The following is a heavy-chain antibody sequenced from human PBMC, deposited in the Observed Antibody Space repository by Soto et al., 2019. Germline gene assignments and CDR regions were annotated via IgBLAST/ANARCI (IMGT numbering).Heavy chain of an antibody. D-gene: IGHD4-17*01. V-gene: IGHV4-31*03. CDR3: ARVLWSTVSPTRDSWFAP. CDR1: GGSISSGGYY. CDR2: IYSSEST. Sequence: PSETLSLTCTVSGGSISSGGYYWSWIRQHPGKGLEWIGYIYSSESTFYNPSLKSRVTISVDASKNQFSLNLNSVTAADTAVYYCARVLWSTVSPTRDSWFAPWGQGALVTVS. J-gene: IGHJ5*02.